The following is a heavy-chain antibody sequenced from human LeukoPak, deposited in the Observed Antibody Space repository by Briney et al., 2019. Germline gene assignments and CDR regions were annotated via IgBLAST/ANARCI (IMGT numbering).Heavy chain of an antibody. J-gene: IGHJ6*03. CDR3: ARKSSIFQGFARSYMDV. CDR2: TRNKAESYKT. V-gene: IGHV3-72*01. Sequence: PGGSLRLSCAASGFTFSNDYFYWCRQTPGKGLEWVGRTRNKAESYKTEYAASVKGRFTISRDDSKKSLFLHMNSLKTEDPAVDIPARKSSIFQGFARSYMDVWGKGTTVTVSS. D-gene: IGHD3-9*01. CDR1: GFTFSNDY.